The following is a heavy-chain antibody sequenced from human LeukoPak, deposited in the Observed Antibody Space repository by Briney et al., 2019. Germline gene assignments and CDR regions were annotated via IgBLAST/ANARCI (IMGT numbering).Heavy chain of an antibody. Sequence: ASVKVSCKASEYTFTLYYMHWVRQAPGQGLEWMGRINPNTGGTNYAQKFQGRVTMTRDTSITTAYMELRSLEYDDTAVYYCAKDFRDQWLVNAFHIWGQGTMVTVSS. CDR2: INPNTGGT. D-gene: IGHD6-19*01. J-gene: IGHJ3*02. CDR3: AKDFRDQWLVNAFHI. V-gene: IGHV1-2*02. CDR1: EYTFTLYY.